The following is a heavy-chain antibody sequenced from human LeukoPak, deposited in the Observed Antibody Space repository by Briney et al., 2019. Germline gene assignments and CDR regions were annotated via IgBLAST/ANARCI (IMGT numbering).Heavy chain of an antibody. CDR1: GGSISSSSYY. V-gene: IGHV4-39*01. D-gene: IGHD6-13*01. Sequence: SETLSLTCTVSGGSISSSSYYWGWIRQPPGEGLEWIGSIYYSGSTYYNPSLKSRVTISVDTSKNQFSLKLSSVTAADTAVYYCASRYSSRSGLWGQGTLVTVSS. J-gene: IGHJ4*02. CDR2: IYYSGST. CDR3: ASRYSSRSGL.